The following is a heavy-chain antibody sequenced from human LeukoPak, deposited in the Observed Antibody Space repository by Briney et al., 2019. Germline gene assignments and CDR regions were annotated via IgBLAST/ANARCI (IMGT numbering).Heavy chain of an antibody. CDR2: IYYSGST. CDR1: GVSISSYY. V-gene: IGHV4-59*01. D-gene: IGHD1-26*01. CDR3: ARDTGGLPLDY. J-gene: IGHJ4*02. Sequence: SETLSLTCTVSGVSISSYYWSWIRQPPGKGLEWIGYIYYSGSTNYNPSLKSRVTISVDTSKNQFSLKLSSVTAADTAVYYCARDTGGLPLDYWGQGTLVTVSS.